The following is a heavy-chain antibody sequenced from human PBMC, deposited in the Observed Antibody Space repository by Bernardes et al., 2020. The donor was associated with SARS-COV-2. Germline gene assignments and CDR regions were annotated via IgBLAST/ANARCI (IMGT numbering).Heavy chain of an antibody. J-gene: IGHJ4*02. D-gene: IGHD6-25*01. Sequence: ASVKVSCKASGYTFTGYYMHWVRQAPGQGLEWMGWINPNSGGTNYAQKFQGRVTMTRDTSISTAYMELSRLRSDDTAVYYCARTLLHSSEQFDYWGQGTLVTVS. CDR2: INPNSGGT. CDR1: GYTFTGYY. CDR3: ARTLLHSSEQFDY. V-gene: IGHV1-2*02.